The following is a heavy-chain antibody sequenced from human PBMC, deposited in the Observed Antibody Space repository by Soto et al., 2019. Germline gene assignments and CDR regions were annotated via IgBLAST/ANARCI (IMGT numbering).Heavy chain of an antibody. Sequence: PSETLSLTCTVSGGSVSSGFYYWSWIRQPPGKGLDWIGEIYFTGSANYNPSLKSRVTMSADTSKNQFSLKLSSVTAADTAVYYCAASSGYTVYWGQGTLVTVSS. CDR1: GGSVSSGFYY. D-gene: IGHD3-22*01. CDR2: IYFTGSA. V-gene: IGHV4-61*01. J-gene: IGHJ4*02. CDR3: AASSGYTVY.